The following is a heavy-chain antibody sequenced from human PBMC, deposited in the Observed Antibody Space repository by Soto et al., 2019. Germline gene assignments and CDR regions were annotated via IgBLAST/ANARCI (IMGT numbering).Heavy chain of an antibody. CDR1: GFTFSSYG. J-gene: IGHJ6*01. Sequence: QVQLVESGGGVVQPGRSLRLSCAASGFTFSSYGMYWVRQAPGKGLEWVAVISYDGSNKYYADSVKGRFTISRDNSKNTLYLQMNSLRAEDTAVYYCAKDVNYEVVGGMDVW. CDR3: AKDVNYEVVGGMDV. CDR2: ISYDGSNK. V-gene: IGHV3-30*18. D-gene: IGHD2-15*01.